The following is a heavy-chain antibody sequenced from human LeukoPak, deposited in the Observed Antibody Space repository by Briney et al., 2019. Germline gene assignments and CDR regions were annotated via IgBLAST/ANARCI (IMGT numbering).Heavy chain of an antibody. V-gene: IGHV3-48*03. CDR3: AVDKRQYCSSTSCYLQV. CDR2: ISSSGSTI. Sequence: GGSLRLSCAASGFTFSSYEMNWVRQAPGKGLEWVSYISSSGSTIYYADSVKGRFTISRDNAKNSLYLQMNSLRAEDTAVYYCAVDKRQYCSSTSCYLQVWGQGTTVTVSS. CDR1: GFTFSSYE. J-gene: IGHJ6*02. D-gene: IGHD2-2*01.